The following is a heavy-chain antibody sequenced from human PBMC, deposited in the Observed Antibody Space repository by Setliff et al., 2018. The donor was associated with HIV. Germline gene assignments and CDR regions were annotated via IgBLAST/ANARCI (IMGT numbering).Heavy chain of an antibody. CDR2: IKTKTQRGKT. D-gene: IGHD2-21*01. Sequence: GGSLRLSCAASGFTFSNSWMTWVRQAPGKGLEWVGRIKTKTQRGKTDDASPVKGRFTISRDDSKNTLYLQMNSLKIEDTAVYFCATDNGPSYSMDIWGQGTTVTVSS. V-gene: IGHV3-15*01. CDR1: GFTFSNSW. J-gene: IGHJ6*02. CDR3: ATDNGPSYSMDI.